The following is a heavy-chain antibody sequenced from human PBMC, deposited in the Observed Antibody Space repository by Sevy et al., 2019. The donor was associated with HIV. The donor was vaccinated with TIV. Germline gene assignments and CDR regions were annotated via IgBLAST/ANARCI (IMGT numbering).Heavy chain of an antibody. D-gene: IGHD3-3*01. Sequence: GGSLRLSCAASGFTFDDYGMSWVRQAPGKGLEWVSGINWNGGSTGYADSVKGRFTLSRDNAKNSLYLQMNGLRAEDTALYNCARGPLRFLGWSQLGGAFDIWGQGTMVTVSS. J-gene: IGHJ3*02. CDR1: GFTFDDYG. CDR2: INWNGGST. CDR3: ARGPLRFLGWSQLGGAFDI. V-gene: IGHV3-20*01.